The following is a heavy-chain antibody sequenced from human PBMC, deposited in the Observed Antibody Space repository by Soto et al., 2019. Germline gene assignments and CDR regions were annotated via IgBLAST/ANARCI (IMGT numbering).Heavy chain of an antibody. CDR2: ISGSGGST. D-gene: IGHD3-22*01. J-gene: IGHJ6*02. V-gene: IGHV3-23*01. CDR3: AKDEYYYDSSGYSGPYGMDV. Sequence: GGSLRLSCAASGFTFSSYAMSWVRQAPGKGLEWVSAISGSGGSTYYADSVKGRFTISRDNSKNTLYLQMNSLRAEDTAVYYCAKDEYYYDSSGYSGPYGMDVWGQGTTVTVSS. CDR1: GFTFSSYA.